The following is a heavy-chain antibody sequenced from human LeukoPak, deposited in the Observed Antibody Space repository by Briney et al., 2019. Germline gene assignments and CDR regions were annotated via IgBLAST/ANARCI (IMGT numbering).Heavy chain of an antibody. V-gene: IGHV5-10-1*01. D-gene: IGHD6-19*01. CDR1: GYSFTSYW. CDR3: ARGGWLDDY. Sequence: PGESLKISCKGSGYSFTSYWISWVRPMPGKGLEWMGRVDPRDSNTNYSPAFQGHVTFSADKSISTAFLQWSSLEASDTATYYCARGGWLDDYWGQGTLVTVSS. J-gene: IGHJ4*02. CDR2: VDPRDSNT.